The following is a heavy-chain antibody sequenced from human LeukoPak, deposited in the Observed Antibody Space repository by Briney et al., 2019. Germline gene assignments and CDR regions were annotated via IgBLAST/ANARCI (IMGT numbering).Heavy chain of an antibody. D-gene: IGHD3-22*01. CDR1: GFTFSSYA. CDR2: ISGGGGST. V-gene: IGHV3-23*01. Sequence: GGSLRLSCAASGFTFSSYAMSWIRQAPGKGLEWVSGISGGGGSTYYADSVKGRFTISRDNSKNSLYLQMSSLRAEDTAVYYCVKDQDYYDSSGFLAEHFQHWGQGTLVTVSS. CDR3: VKDQDYYDSSGFLAEHFQH. J-gene: IGHJ1*01.